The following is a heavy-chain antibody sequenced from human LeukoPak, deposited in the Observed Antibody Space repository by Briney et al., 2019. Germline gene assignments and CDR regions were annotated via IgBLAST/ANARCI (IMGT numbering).Heavy chain of an antibody. V-gene: IGHV4-59*01. CDR1: GGSISSYY. J-gene: IGHJ4*02. D-gene: IGHD4-23*01. Sequence: SSETLSLTCTVSGGSISSYYWSWIRQPPGKGLEWIGYVYYSGTTNYNPSLKSRVIISVDTSKNQFSLKLSPVIAADTAVYYCARVGVDYSGNIIKYYFDYWGQGTLVTVSS. CDR3: ARVGVDYSGNIIKYYFDY. CDR2: VYYSGTT.